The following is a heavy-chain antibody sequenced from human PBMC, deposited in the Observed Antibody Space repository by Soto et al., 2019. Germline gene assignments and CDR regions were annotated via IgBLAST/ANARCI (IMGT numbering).Heavy chain of an antibody. D-gene: IGHD3-9*01. Sequence: QLQQRGAGLLKPSETLSLTCVVSGGSFSTYYYNWIRQSPGNGLEWIGEINHSGSNNYSPSLKSRVTMSLDTSKNQFSLKLTSVTAADTAVYYCARGGSNDWQVAFDIWGQGTMVTVSS. V-gene: IGHV4-34*01. CDR3: ARGGSNDWQVAFDI. CDR2: INHSGSN. CDR1: GGSFSTYY. J-gene: IGHJ3*02.